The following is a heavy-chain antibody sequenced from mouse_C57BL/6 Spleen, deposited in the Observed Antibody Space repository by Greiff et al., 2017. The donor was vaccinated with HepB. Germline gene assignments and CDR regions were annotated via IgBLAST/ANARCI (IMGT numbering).Heavy chain of an antibody. V-gene: IGHV1-42*01. J-gene: IGHJ2*01. CDR1: GYSFTGYY. Sequence: EVKLQESGPELVKPGASVKISCKASGYSFTGYYMNWVKQSPEKSLEWIGEINPSTGGTTYNQKFKAKATLTVDKSSSTAYMQLKSLTSEDSAVYYCARWTLFDYWGQGTTLTVSS. D-gene: IGHD6-1*01. CDR2: INPSTGGT. CDR3: ARWTLFDY.